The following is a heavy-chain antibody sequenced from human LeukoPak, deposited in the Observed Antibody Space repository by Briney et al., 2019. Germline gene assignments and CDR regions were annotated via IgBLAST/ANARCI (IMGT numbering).Heavy chain of an antibody. D-gene: IGHD6-13*01. Sequence: GGSLKISCKGSGYSFTSYWIGWVRQMPGKGLEWMGIIYPGDSDTRYSPSFQGQATISADKSISAAYLQWSSLKASDTAMYYCARHLYSSSWYFDYWGQGTLVTVSS. CDR2: IYPGDSDT. V-gene: IGHV5-51*01. CDR3: ARHLYSSSWYFDY. CDR1: GYSFTSYW. J-gene: IGHJ4*02.